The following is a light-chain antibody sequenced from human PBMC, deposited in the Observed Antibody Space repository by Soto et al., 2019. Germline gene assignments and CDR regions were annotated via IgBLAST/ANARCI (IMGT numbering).Light chain of an antibody. CDR3: SSYTRSSTSYV. CDR1: SSDVGGYNY. V-gene: IGLV2-14*01. Sequence: QSVLTQPPSASGTPGQSITISCTGTSSDVGGYNYVSWYQQHPGKAPKLMIYEVSNRPSRVSNRFSGSKSGNTASLTISGLQAEDEADYYCSSYTRSSTSYVFGTGTKVTVL. J-gene: IGLJ1*01. CDR2: EVS.